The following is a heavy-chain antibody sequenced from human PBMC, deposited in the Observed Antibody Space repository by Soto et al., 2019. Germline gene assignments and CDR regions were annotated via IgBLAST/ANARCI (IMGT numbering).Heavy chain of an antibody. CDR2: ISYDGSDK. CDR3: ASPGGSSSDYYYYYGMEV. Sequence: QVQLVESGGGVVQPGRSLRLSCAASGFTFSGSAMHWVRQAPGKGLEWVATISYDGSDKYYADSVKGRFTISRDNSKNTLYLQMNRLRLDDKAVYYCASPGGSSSDYYYYYGMEVWGQGTTVSVS. V-gene: IGHV3-30-3*01. J-gene: IGHJ6*02. CDR1: GFTFSGSA. D-gene: IGHD6-6*01.